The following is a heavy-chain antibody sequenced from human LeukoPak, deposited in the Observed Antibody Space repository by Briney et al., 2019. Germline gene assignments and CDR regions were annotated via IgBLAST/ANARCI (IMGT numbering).Heavy chain of an antibody. J-gene: IGHJ4*02. CDR2: IYPGDSET. D-gene: IGHD2-15*01. CDR1: GYSFTSYW. CDR3: ARKMGCSGGSCHYFDY. V-gene: IGHV5-51*01. Sequence: GESLKISCKGSGYSFTSYWIGWVRQMPGKGLEWMGIIYPGDSETRNSPSFQGQVTISADKSINTAYLQWNSLKASDTAMYYCARKMGCSGGSCHYFDYWGQGTLVTVSS.